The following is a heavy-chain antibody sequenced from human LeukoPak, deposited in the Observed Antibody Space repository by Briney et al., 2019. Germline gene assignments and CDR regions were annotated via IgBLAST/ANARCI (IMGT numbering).Heavy chain of an antibody. CDR1: GGSISSYY. D-gene: IGHD2-15*01. Sequence: PSETLSLTCTVSGGSISSYYWSWIRQPPGKGLEWIGYIYYSGSTNYNPSLKSRVTISVDTSKNQFSLKLSSVTAADTAVYYCARVAAAVVAHDAFDIWGQGTMVTVSS. V-gene: IGHV4-59*12. CDR2: IYYSGST. J-gene: IGHJ3*02. CDR3: ARVAAAVVAHDAFDI.